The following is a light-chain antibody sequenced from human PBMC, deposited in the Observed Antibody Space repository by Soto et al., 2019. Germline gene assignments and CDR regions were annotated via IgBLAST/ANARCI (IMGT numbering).Light chain of an antibody. Sequence: EIVLTQSPGTLSLSPGERATLSCRASQSVISTYLAWYQQKPGQAPRLLIYGAFTRATGIPARFSGTGSGTEFTLTISSLEPEDSAVYYCQQRNVWPPVTFGQGTRLEIK. J-gene: IGKJ5*01. CDR1: QSVISTY. CDR2: GAF. CDR3: QQRNVWPPVT. V-gene: IGKV3D-20*02.